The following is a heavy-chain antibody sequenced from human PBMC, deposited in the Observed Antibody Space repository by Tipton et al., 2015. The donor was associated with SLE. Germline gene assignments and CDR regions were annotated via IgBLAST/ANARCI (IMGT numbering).Heavy chain of an antibody. Sequence: PGLVKPSETLSLSCTVSGGFISSYYWSWIRQPPGKGLEWIGYMYYSGSTTYNPSLKSRVSISVDTSKNQFSLKLSSVTAADTAIYYCARDCGGPFNHWGQGALVSVSS. CDR3: ARDCGGPFNH. CDR2: MYYSGST. V-gene: IGHV4-59*12. J-gene: IGHJ4*02. D-gene: IGHD3-10*01. CDR1: GGFISSYY.